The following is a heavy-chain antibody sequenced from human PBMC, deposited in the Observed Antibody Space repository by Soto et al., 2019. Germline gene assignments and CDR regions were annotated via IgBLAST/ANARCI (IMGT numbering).Heavy chain of an antibody. D-gene: IGHD2-21*02. J-gene: IGHJ6*02. Sequence: QVQLVQSGAELKKPGSSVKVSCRSGGDTFSSYTVSWVRQAPGQGLEWMGRVIPVLGVTNYARKFQGRVSITAEKSTSTAYLELRSLTSGDSGVYYCARRRYCGADCYSQYCYGMDIWGQGTTVTVSS. CDR3: ARRRYCGADCYSQYCYGMDI. CDR1: GDTFSSYT. V-gene: IGHV1-69*02. CDR2: VIPVLGVT.